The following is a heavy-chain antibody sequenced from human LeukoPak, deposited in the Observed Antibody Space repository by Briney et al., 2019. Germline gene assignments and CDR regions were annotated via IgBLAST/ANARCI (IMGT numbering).Heavy chain of an antibody. J-gene: IGHJ4*02. D-gene: IGHD1-26*01. V-gene: IGHV1-2*02. Sequence: ASVKVSCKASGYTFTGYYLHWVRQAPGQGLEWMGWINPNTGGTNYAQKFQGRVTMTRDTSISTAYMELSRLRSDDPAVYYCARSQYELPYFDYWGQGTLVTVSS. CDR3: ARSQYELPYFDY. CDR1: GYTFTGYY. CDR2: INPNTGGT.